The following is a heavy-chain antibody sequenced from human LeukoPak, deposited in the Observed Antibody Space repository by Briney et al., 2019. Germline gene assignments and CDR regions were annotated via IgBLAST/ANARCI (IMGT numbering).Heavy chain of an antibody. J-gene: IGHJ4*02. V-gene: IGHV1-3*01. CDR1: GYTFTSYA. CDR2: INAGNGNT. D-gene: IGHD6-19*01. CDR3: ARVPFQWPIDY. Sequence: GASVKVSCKASGYTFTSYAMRWVRQAPGQRLEWMGWINAGNGNTKYSQKFQGRVTITRDTSASTAYMELSSLRSEDTAVYYCARVPFQWPIDYWGQGTLVTVSS.